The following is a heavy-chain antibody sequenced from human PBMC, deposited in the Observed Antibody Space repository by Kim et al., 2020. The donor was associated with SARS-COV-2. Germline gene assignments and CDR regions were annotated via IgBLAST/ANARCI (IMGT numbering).Heavy chain of an antibody. J-gene: IGHJ6*03. D-gene: IGHD3-3*01. CDR3: ARVAGFTIFGVVPGNYYYMGA. Sequence: GGSLRLSCAASGFTFSSYWMHWVRQAPGKGLVWVSRINSDGSSTSYADSVKGRFTISRDNAKNTLYLQMNSLRAEDTAVYYCARVAGFTIFGVVPGNYYYMGAWGKGTTVTVSS. CDR1: GFTFSSYW. V-gene: IGHV3-74*01. CDR2: INSDGSST.